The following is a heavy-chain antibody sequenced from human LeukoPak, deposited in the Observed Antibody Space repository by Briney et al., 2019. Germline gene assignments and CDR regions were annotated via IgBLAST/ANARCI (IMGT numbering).Heavy chain of an antibody. Sequence: GASVKVSCKASGCTFTGYYMHWVRQAPGQGLEWMGWINPNSGGTNYAQKFQGRVTMTRDTSISTAYMELSRLRSDDTAVYYCYSGSYYVGVRPMDVWGRGTTVTVSS. V-gene: IGHV1-2*02. CDR2: INPNSGGT. CDR1: GCTFTGYY. D-gene: IGHD1-26*01. J-gene: IGHJ6*02. CDR3: YSGSYYVGVRPMDV.